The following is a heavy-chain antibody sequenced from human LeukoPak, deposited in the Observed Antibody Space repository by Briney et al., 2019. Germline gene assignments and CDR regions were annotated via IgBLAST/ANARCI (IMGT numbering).Heavy chain of an antibody. J-gene: IGHJ4*02. CDR2: ISWNSGSI. CDR1: GFTFDDYA. CDR3: AKVARPSPYFDY. Sequence: GGSLRLSCAASGFTFDDYAMHWVRQAPGKGPEWVSGISWNSGSIGYADSVKGRFTISRDNAKNSLYLQMNSLRAEDTALYYCAKVARPSPYFDYWGQGTLVTVSS. D-gene: IGHD6-6*01. V-gene: IGHV3-9*01.